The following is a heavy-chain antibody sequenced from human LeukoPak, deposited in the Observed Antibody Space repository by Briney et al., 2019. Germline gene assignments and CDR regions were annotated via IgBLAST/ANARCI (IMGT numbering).Heavy chain of an antibody. Sequence: SETLSLTCAVYGGSFSGYYWSWIRQPPGKGLEWIGEINHSGSTNYNPPLKSRVTISVDTSKNQFSLKLSSVTAADTAVYYCARDRQQLVRGDYFDFWGQGTLVTVSS. CDR3: ARDRQQLVRGDYFDF. J-gene: IGHJ4*02. V-gene: IGHV4-34*01. D-gene: IGHD6-13*01. CDR2: INHSGST. CDR1: GGSFSGYY.